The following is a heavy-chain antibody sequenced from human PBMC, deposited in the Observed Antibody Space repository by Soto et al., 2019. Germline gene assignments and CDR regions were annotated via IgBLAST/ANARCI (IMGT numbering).Heavy chain of an antibody. D-gene: IGHD3-22*01. CDR3: ARTGYDRSGYFVEYYFDY. J-gene: IGHJ4*02. Sequence: QVQLVESGGGVVQPERSLRLSSAASGFTFSKYAMHWVRQARGTGLEWVAVISNDGSNPYYADSVKGRFTISRDNSKNTLYLQMNSLREEDTAVYYCARTGYDRSGYFVEYYFDYWGQGTLVTVSS. V-gene: IGHV3-30-3*01. CDR1: GFTFSKYA. CDR2: ISNDGSNP.